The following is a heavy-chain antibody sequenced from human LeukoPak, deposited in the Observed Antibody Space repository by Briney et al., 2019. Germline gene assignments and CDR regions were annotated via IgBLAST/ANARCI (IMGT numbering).Heavy chain of an antibody. V-gene: IGHV1-2*02. J-gene: IGHJ6*03. D-gene: IGHD6-13*01. CDR2: VNPNNDDT. CDR1: GYTFTHYY. CDR3: ARAGYSSSSHYYYMDV. Sequence: ASVKVSCKASGYTFTHYYINWVRQAPGQGLEWLGWVNPNNDDTHYAQNFQGRVTMTRDTSISTAYMELSRLRSDDTAVYYCARAGYSSSSHYYYMDVWGKGTTVTVSS.